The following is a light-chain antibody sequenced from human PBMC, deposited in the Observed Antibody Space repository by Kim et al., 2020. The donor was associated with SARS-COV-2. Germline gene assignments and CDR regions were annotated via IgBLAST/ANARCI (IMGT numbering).Light chain of an antibody. J-gene: IGLJ1*01. CDR3: QAWDSTTAGV. CDR2: QDT. CDR1: KLGNKY. V-gene: IGLV3-1*01. Sequence: SYELTQPPSVSVSPGQTATITCSGDKLGNKYVCWYQQRPGQSPVLVIYQDTTRPSGIPERFSGSNSGNTATLTISGTQALDEADYYCQAWDSTTAGVFGTGTKVTVL.